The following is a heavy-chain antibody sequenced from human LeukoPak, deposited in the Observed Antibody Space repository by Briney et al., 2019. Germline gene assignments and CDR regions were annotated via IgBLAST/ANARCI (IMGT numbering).Heavy chain of an antibody. CDR1: GYFISTGSF. CDR2: IYHSGST. Sequence: SETLSLTCAVSGYFISTGSFWGWIRQPPGKGLEWIGAIYHSGSTYYNPSLKSRVTLSVDTSRNQFSLKIGSVTAADTALYYCARREGGTSYFDFWGRGTLVTVSS. D-gene: IGHD1-26*01. V-gene: IGHV4-38-2*01. J-gene: IGHJ2*01. CDR3: ARREGGTSYFDF.